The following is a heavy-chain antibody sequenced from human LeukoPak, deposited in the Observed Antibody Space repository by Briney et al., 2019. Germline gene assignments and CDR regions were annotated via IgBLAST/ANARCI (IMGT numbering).Heavy chain of an antibody. J-gene: IGHJ5*02. CDR2: ISAYNGNT. CDR1: GYTFTSYG. D-gene: IGHD3-22*01. CDR3: ARAKWVVVTHTTFDP. V-gene: IGHV1-18*01. Sequence: ASVKVSCKASGYTFTSYGISWVRQAPGQGLEWMGWISAYNGNTNYAQKLQGRVTMTTDTSTSTAYMELRSLRSDDTAVYYCARAKWVVVTHTTFDPWGQGTLVTVSS.